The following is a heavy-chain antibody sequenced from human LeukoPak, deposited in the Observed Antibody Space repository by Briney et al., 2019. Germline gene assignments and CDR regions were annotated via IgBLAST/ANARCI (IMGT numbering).Heavy chain of an antibody. Sequence: PSETLSLTCTVSGGSISSYYWSWIRQPPGKGLEWIGYIYYSGSTNFNPSLKSRVTRSVDTSKNQFSLKLRSVTAADTAVYYCARDGLAIGFDYWGQGTLVTLSS. V-gene: IGHV4-59*12. D-gene: IGHD2-21*01. CDR2: IYYSGST. CDR1: GGSISSYY. CDR3: ARDGLAIGFDY. J-gene: IGHJ4*02.